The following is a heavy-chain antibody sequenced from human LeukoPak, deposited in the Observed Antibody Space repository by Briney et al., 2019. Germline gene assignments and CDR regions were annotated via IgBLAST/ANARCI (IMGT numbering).Heavy chain of an antibody. CDR1: GYSISSGYY. CDR3: ARERFGGSTLIDY. Sequence: SETLSLTCTVSGYSISSGYYWGWIRQPPGKGLEWIGSIYHSGSTYYNPSLKSRVTISVDTSKNQFSLKLSSVTAADTAVYYCARERFGGSTLIDYWGQGTLVTVSS. V-gene: IGHV4-38-2*02. D-gene: IGHD3-10*01. J-gene: IGHJ4*02. CDR2: IYHSGST.